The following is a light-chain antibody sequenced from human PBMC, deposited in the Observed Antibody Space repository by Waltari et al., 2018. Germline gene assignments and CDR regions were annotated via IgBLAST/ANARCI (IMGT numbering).Light chain of an antibody. CDR2: KAS. CDR1: QSISNW. V-gene: IGKV1-5*03. Sequence: DIQMTQSPPTVSASVGDRVTITCRASQSISNWLAWYQQKPGKVPKVLIYKASSLKSGVPARFSGSGSGTEFTLTISSLQHDDFAIYSCQQYSGYPWTFGQGTKVEIK. CDR3: QQYSGYPWT. J-gene: IGKJ1*01.